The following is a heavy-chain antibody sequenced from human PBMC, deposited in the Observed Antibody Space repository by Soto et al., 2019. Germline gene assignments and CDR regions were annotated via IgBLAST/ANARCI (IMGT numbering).Heavy chain of an antibody. J-gene: IGHJ4*02. V-gene: IGHV4-59*08. CDR3: ARHPGYYDVLTGYSTYYFDY. CDR1: GGSIITYY. D-gene: IGHD3-9*01. Sequence: SETLSLTCTVSGGSIITYYWSWIRQPPGKGLEWIGYIYYRGNTNYNPSFKSRVTISLDTSKNQFSLRLSSVTAADTAIYYCARHPGYYDVLTGYSTYYFDYWGQGALVTVSS. CDR2: IYYRGNT.